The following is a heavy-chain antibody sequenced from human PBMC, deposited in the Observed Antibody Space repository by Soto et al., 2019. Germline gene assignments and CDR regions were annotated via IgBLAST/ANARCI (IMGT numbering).Heavy chain of an antibody. D-gene: IGHD6-19*01. CDR2: INSDGSST. Sequence: EVQLVESGGGLVQPGGSLRLSCAASGFTLSIYWMHWVRQAPGKGLVWVSRINSDGSSTSYADSVKGRFTISRDNAKNTLYLQMNSLRAEDTAVYYCARDGFGQQWLAENWFDPWGQGTLVTVSS. V-gene: IGHV3-74*01. J-gene: IGHJ5*02. CDR3: ARDGFGQQWLAENWFDP. CDR1: GFTLSIYW.